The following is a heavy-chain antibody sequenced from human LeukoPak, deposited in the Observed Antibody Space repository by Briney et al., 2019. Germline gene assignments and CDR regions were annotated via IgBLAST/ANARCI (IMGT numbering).Heavy chain of an antibody. D-gene: IGHD6-19*01. V-gene: IGHV1-69*05. Sequence: GASVKVSCKASGGTFSSYAISWVRQAPGQGLEWMGRIIPIFGTANYAQKFQGRVTITTDESTSTAYMELSSLRSEDTAVYYCARGRGWLVRNWFDPWGQGTLVTVSS. J-gene: IGHJ5*02. CDR3: ARGRGWLVRNWFDP. CDR2: IIPIFGTA. CDR1: GGTFSSYA.